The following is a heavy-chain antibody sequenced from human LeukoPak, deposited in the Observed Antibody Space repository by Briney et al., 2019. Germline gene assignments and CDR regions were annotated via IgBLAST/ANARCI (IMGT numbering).Heavy chain of an antibody. J-gene: IGHJ5*02. D-gene: IGHD3-9*01. CDR1: GGTFSRYG. CDR3: ARDGDNDILTGYFNA. V-gene: IGHV1-69*11. Sequence: SVKVSCKASGGTFSRYGVSWLRQAPGQGLEWLGRFIPLLGTTSYSQKFQGRVTITADESTTAAYMLLIGLTSDDTAVYYCARDGDNDILTGYFNAWGQGTLVTVSS. CDR2: FIPLLGTT.